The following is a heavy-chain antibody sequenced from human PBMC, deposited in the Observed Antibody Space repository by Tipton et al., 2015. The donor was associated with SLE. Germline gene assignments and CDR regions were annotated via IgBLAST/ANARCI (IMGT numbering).Heavy chain of an antibody. D-gene: IGHD3-3*01. V-gene: IGHV3-33*05. CDR1: GFTFSNYG. J-gene: IGHJ3*02. CDR2: ISFDGRHT. CDR3: TRDVTIFGEVTDDAFDI. Sequence: SLRLSCAASGFTFSNYGMHWVRQDPGKGLEWVALISFDGRHTYHGDSVKGRFIVSRDNSKNTVYLQMNSLRAEDTAAYYCTRDVTIFGEVTDDAFDIWGQGTAVTVSS.